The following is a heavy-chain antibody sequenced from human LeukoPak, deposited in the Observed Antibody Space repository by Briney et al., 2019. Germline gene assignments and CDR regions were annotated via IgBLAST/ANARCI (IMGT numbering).Heavy chain of an antibody. J-gene: IGHJ3*02. CDR2: INHSGST. Sequence: SETLSLTCAVYGGSFSGYYWSWIRQPPGKGLEWIGEINHSGSTYYNPSLKSRVTISVDTSKNQFSLKLSSVTAADTAVYYCARDRESPWRREESFDIWGQGTMVTVSS. CDR1: GGSFSGYY. V-gene: IGHV4-34*01. CDR3: ARDRESPWRREESFDI. D-gene: IGHD1-1*01.